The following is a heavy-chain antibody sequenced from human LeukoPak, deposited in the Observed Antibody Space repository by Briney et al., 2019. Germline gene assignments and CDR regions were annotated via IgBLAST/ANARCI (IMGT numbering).Heavy chain of an antibody. D-gene: IGHD6-13*01. V-gene: IGHV3-74*03. CDR1: GFTFSRYW. CDR3: ARDDIAAAATGAFDI. CDR2: ISPDGSTT. Sequence: GGSLRLSCVASGFTFSRYWMHWVRQAPGKGLMWVSRISPDGSTTLYADSVKGRFTISRDNAKNTLYLQMNSLRAEDTAVYYCARDDIAAAATGAFDIWGQGTMVTVSS. J-gene: IGHJ3*02.